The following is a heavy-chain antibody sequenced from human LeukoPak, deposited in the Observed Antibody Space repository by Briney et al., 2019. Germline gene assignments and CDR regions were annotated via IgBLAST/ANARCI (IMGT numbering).Heavy chain of an antibody. CDR2: IYQSGSGSS. CDR3: ARDLGYCSSTSCYLDAFDI. J-gene: IGHJ3*02. D-gene: IGHD2-2*01. Sequence: SETLSLTCSVSGGSIISSNYYWGWIRQPPGKGLEWIGSIYQSGSGSSYYNPSLKSRVTMSVNTSKNQFSLKLSSVTAADTAVYYCARDLGYCSSTSCYLDAFDIWGQGTMVTVSS. CDR1: GGSIISSNYY. V-gene: IGHV4-39*07.